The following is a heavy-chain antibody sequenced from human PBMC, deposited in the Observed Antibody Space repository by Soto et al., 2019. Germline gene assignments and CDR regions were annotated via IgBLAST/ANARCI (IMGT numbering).Heavy chain of an antibody. J-gene: IGHJ6*02. CDR2: IYWDDDK. D-gene: IGHD4-17*01. Sequence: SGPTLVNPTQTLTLTCTFSGFSLSTSGVGVGWIRQPPGKALEWLALIYWDDDKRYSPSLKSRLTITKDTTKNQVVLTMTNMDPVDTATYYCAHSFSVDDYGEGGYGMDVWGQGTTVTVSS. CDR3: AHSFSVDDYGEGGYGMDV. V-gene: IGHV2-5*02. CDR1: GFSLSTSGVG.